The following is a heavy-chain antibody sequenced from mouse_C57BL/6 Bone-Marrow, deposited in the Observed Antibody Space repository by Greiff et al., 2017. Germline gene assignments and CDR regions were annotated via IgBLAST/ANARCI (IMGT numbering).Heavy chain of an antibody. CDR1: GFTFTDCY. J-gene: IGHJ1*03. CDR3: ARSISGYFDV. CDR2: IRNKANGYTT. Sequence: EVKLVESGGGLVQPGGSLSLSCAASGFTFTDCYMSWVRQPPGKALEWLGFIRNKANGYTTEYSASVKGRFTISRDNSQSILYLQMNALRAEDSATYYCARSISGYFDVWGTGTTVTVSS. V-gene: IGHV7-3*01.